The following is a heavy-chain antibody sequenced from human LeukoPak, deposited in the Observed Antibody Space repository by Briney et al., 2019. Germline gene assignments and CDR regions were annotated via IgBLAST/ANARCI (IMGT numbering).Heavy chain of an antibody. CDR1: GFTFSSYA. Sequence: PGGSLRLSCAASGFTFSSYAMSWVRQAPGKGLGWVSAISGSGGSTYYADSVKGRFTISRDNSKNTLYLQMNSLRAEDTAVYYCAKDSSGWYGGRFDYWGQGTLVTVSS. V-gene: IGHV3-23*01. J-gene: IGHJ4*02. D-gene: IGHD6-19*01. CDR2: ISGSGGST. CDR3: AKDSSGWYGGRFDY.